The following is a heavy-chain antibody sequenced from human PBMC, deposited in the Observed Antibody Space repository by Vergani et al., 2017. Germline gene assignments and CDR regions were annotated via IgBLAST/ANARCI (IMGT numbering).Heavy chain of an antibody. CDR3: ARETETGSAVSYDYYAMDV. J-gene: IGHJ6*02. V-gene: IGHV3-23*01. D-gene: IGHD3-9*01. CDR1: GFTFSSYA. Sequence: VQLLESGGGLVQPGGSLRLSCAASGFTFSSYAMSWVRQAPGKGPEWGSAISGSGGSTYYADSVKGRFTISRDNSKNTLYMQMNSLRAEDTAVYYCARETETGSAVSYDYYAMDVWGQGTTVSVSS. CDR2: ISGSGGST.